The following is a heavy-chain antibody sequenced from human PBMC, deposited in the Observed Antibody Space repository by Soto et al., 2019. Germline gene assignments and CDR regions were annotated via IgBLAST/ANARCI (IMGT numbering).Heavy chain of an antibody. J-gene: IGHJ6*02. Sequence: SETLSHTCTVSGGSISSYYWSWIRQPPGKGLEWIGCIYYSGSTNYNPSLKSRVTISVDTSKNQFSLKLSSVTAADTAVYYCARSGLLYYYYYYGMDVWGQGTTVTVSS. V-gene: IGHV4-59*08. CDR1: GGSISSYY. CDR3: ARSGLLYYYYYYGMDV. D-gene: IGHD2-15*01. CDR2: IYYSGST.